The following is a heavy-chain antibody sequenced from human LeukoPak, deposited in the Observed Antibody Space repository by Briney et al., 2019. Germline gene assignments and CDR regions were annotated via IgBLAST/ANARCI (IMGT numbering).Heavy chain of an antibody. D-gene: IGHD6-13*01. Sequence: ASVKVSCKASGYTFISYDINWVRQAAGQGLEWMGWMNPNSANTGYAEKFQGRVSMTRNNPISTAYMELSGLRSEDTAVYYCARQGSSSTGGFDPWGQGTLVTVSS. V-gene: IGHV1-8*01. CDR1: GYTFISYD. CDR2: MNPNSANT. CDR3: ARQGSSSTGGFDP. J-gene: IGHJ5*02.